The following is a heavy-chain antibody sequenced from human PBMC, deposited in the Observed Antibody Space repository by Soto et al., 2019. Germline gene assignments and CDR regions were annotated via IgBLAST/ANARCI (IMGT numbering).Heavy chain of an antibody. CDR1: GYSISSGYY. V-gene: IGHV4-38-2*02. J-gene: IGHJ5*02. Sequence: SETLSLTCAVSGYSISSGYYWGWIRQPPGKGLEWIGSIYHSGSTYYNPSLKSRVTISVDTSKNQFSLKLSSVTAADTAVYYCARDHDYSNDRYPFRRYNWFDPWGQGTLVTVSS. CDR2: IYHSGST. CDR3: ARDHDYSNDRYPFRRYNWFDP. D-gene: IGHD4-4*01.